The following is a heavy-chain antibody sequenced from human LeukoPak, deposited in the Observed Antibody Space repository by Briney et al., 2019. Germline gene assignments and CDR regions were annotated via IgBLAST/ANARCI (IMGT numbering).Heavy chain of an antibody. V-gene: IGHV1-2*02. CDR2: INPNSGGT. J-gene: IGHJ4*02. CDR3: ARVGYSSSWLARDY. CDR1: GYTFTGYY. Sequence: ASVKVSCKASGYTFTGYYMHWVRQAPGQGLEWMGWINPNSGGTNHAQKFQGRVTMTRDTSISTAYMELSRLRSDDTAVYYCARVGYSSSWLARDYWGQGTLVTVSS. D-gene: IGHD6-13*01.